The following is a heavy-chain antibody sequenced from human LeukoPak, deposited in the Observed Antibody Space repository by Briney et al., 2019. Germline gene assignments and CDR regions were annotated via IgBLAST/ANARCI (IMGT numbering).Heavy chain of an antibody. CDR2: IRYDGNNK. CDR3: AKTPTLYYYMDV. J-gene: IGHJ6*03. Sequence: GGSLRLSCAASGFTFSTYGMHWVRQAPGKGLEWVAFIRYDGNNKDYADSVKGRFTVSRDNSKNTLYLQMNSLRPEDTAVFYCAKTPTLYYYMDVWGKGTTVTVSS. CDR1: GFTFSTYG. V-gene: IGHV3-30*02.